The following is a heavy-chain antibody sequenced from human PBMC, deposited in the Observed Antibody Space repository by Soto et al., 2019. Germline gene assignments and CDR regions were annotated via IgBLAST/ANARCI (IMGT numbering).Heavy chain of an antibody. CDR2: SNPNSGGT. D-gene: IGHD1-1*01. CDR1: GYTFTGYD. J-gene: IGHJ6*02. Sequence: QVQLVQSGAEVKKPGASVKVSCKASGYTFTGYDMHWVRQAPGQGLEWMGWSNPNSGGTNYAQKFQGWVIMTKDTSISTANKVLSRRTSDDTAVYYCARERQLGAIVVGGHDYGLAVWGQGTTVTVSS. CDR3: ARERQLGAIVVGGHDYGLAV. V-gene: IGHV1-2*04.